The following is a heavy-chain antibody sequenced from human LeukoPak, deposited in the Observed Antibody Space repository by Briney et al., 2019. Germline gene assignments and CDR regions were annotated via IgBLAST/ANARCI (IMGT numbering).Heavy chain of an antibody. CDR2: MFYSGGT. J-gene: IGHJ4*02. Sequence: PAETLSLTCQVSGGSISAYEWSWIRQPPGKGLEWVGSMFYSGGTNYNPPLRSRLTLSLDTSKNQFSLRLRSVTAADTAVYYCAILVVPAASAVGYYLYWGQGILATVSS. V-gene: IGHV4-59*08. CDR1: GGSISAYE. D-gene: IGHD2-2*01. CDR3: AILVVPAASAVGYYLY.